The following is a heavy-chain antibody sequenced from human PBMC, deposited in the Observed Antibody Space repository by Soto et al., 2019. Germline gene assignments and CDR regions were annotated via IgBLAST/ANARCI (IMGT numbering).Heavy chain of an antibody. CDR3: LRAEAYSYFSFDY. V-gene: IGHV4-38-2*01. Sequence: YYCVCSRLLPEKKLEWIGNIYHSGSTYYNPSLKSRVTISVDTSKNQFSLRLNSVTAADTAVYYCLRAEAYSYFSFDYWGQGT. J-gene: IGHJ4*02. CDR2: IYHSGST. CDR1: YY. D-gene: IGHD5-18*01.